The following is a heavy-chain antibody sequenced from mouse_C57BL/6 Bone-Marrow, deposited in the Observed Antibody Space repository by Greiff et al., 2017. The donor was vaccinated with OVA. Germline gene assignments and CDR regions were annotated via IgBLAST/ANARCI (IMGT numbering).Heavy chain of an antibody. J-gene: IGHJ1*03. Sequence: EVKLMESEGGLVQPGSSMKLSCTASGFTFSDYYMAWVRQVPEKGLEWVANINYDGSSTYYLDSLKSRFIISRDNAKNILYLQMSSLKSEDTATYYCARVELWYFDVWGTGTTVTVSS. V-gene: IGHV5-16*01. CDR2: INYDGSST. CDR3: ARVELWYFDV. CDR1: GFTFSDYY.